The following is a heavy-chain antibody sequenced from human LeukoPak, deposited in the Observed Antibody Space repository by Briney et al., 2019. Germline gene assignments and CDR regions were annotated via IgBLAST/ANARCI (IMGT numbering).Heavy chain of an antibody. Sequence: PSETLSLTCTVSGGSISSYYWSWIRQPPGKGLEWIGYIYYSGSTNYNPSLKSRVTISVDTSKNQFSLKLGSVTAADTAVYYCAKKKTNWNLPPFDYWGQGTLVTVSS. CDR2: IYYSGST. V-gene: IGHV4-59*01. CDR1: GGSISSYY. J-gene: IGHJ4*02. D-gene: IGHD1-20*01. CDR3: AKKKTNWNLPPFDY.